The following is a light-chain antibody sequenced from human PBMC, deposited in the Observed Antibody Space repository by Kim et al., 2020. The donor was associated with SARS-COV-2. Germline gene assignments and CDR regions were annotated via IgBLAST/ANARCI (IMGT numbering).Light chain of an antibody. CDR1: VLAKKY. CDR2: KDS. J-gene: IGLJ1*01. CDR3: YSAADNNYV. V-gene: IGLV3-27*01. Sequence: SVSPEQTARITCSGDVLAKKYARWFQQKPGQAPVLVIYKDSERPSGIPERFSGSSSGTTVTLTISGAQVEDEADYYCYSAADNNYVFGTGTKVTVL.